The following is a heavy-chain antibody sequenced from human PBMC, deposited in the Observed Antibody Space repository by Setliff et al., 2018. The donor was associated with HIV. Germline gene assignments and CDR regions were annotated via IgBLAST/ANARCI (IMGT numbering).Heavy chain of an antibody. CDR3: ARGQTSMLN. CDR2: ISSSGSTI. V-gene: IGHV3-48*03. CDR1: GFTFGVYA. J-gene: IGHJ4*02. Sequence: LSLSCTTSGFTFGVYAMTWIRQAPGKGLEWVSYISSSGSTIYYADSVRGRFTISRDNANNSLYLQMNSLRADDTAVYYCARGQTSMLNWGQGTLVTVSS. D-gene: IGHD3-16*01.